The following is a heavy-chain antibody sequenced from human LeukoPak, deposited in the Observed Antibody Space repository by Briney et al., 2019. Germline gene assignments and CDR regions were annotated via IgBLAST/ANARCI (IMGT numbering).Heavy chain of an antibody. CDR2: ISSNGGST. Sequence: GGSLRLSCAASRFTFSSYAMGWVRQAPGKGLEYVSAISSNGGSTYYANSVKGRFTTSRDNSKNTLYLQMGSLRAEDMAVYYCARGPRIAVAGSFDYWGQGTLVTVSS. D-gene: IGHD6-19*01. J-gene: IGHJ4*02. CDR1: RFTFSSYA. V-gene: IGHV3-64*01. CDR3: ARGPRIAVAGSFDY.